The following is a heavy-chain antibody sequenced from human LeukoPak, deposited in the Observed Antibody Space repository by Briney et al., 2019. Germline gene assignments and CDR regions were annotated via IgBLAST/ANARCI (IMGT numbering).Heavy chain of an antibody. D-gene: IGHD3-9*01. CDR1: GYSFTSYW. CDR3: FIQHTTSYDILTGYYYTHYYFDY. CDR2: IYPGDSDT. V-gene: IGHV5-51*01. J-gene: IGHJ4*02. Sequence: GESLKISCKGSGYSFTSYWIGWVRQMPGKGLERMVIIYPGDSDTRYSPSFQGQVTISADKSISTAYLQWSSLKASDTAMYFCFIQHTTSYDILTGYYYTHYYFDYWGQGTLVTVSS.